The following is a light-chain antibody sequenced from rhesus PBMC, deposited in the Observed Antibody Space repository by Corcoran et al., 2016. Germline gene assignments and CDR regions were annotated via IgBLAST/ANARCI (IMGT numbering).Light chain of an antibody. J-gene: IGKJ4*01. CDR2: EAS. Sequence: DIQMTQSPSSLSASVGDRVTITCRASQGINHYLSWYQQQSGKAPKLLIYEASNLESGVPSRFSGSRSGTELSLTISTLQPEDFAAYYWQQRKSYPLTFGGGTKVEIK. CDR1: QGINHY. V-gene: IGKV1-28*02. CDR3: QQRKSYPLT.